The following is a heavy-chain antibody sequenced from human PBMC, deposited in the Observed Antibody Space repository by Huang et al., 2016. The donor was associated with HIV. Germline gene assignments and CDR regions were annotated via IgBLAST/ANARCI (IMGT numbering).Heavy chain of an antibody. J-gene: IGHJ3*02. CDR2: ISNDGSNS. CDR1: GFPFNNLA. D-gene: IGHD5-18*01. V-gene: IGHV3-30-3*01. CDR3: ARAKDTWDAYDI. Sequence: QVQLVESGGGVVQPGRSLRLSCAASGFPFNNLALHWVRQRPGKGRDWVAVISNDGSNSYYADSVKGRFTISRDSSKSTLFLHMTSLRTEDTAVYYCARAKDTWDAYDIWGQGTMVSVSS.